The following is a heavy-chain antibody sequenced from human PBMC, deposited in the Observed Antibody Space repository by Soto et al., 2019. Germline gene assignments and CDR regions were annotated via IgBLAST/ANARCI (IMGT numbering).Heavy chain of an antibody. J-gene: IGHJ4*02. CDR2: IYHRGDT. Sequence: VQLVESGGGLIQPGGSLRLSCAASGFTVSSNHMTWIRQAPGRGPEWVSTIYHRGDTFYADSVKGRFAISRDNSKHMLYFQMNSLGPEDTAVYYWATGVDAAKDGYWGQGTLVTVSS. V-gene: IGHV3-53*01. CDR1: GFTVSSNH. D-gene: IGHD5-18*01. CDR3: ATGVDAAKDGY.